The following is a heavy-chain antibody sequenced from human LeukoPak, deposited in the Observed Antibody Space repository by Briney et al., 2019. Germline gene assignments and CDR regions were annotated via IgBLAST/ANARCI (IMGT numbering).Heavy chain of an antibody. D-gene: IGHD3-22*01. CDR2: ISSSGSTI. J-gene: IGHJ4*02. V-gene: IGHV3-11*01. CDR3: ARDPGSTSYYYDSSGYYPTVDY. CDR1: GFTFSDYY. Sequence: GGSLRLSCAASGFTFSDYYMSWIRQAPGKGLEWVPYISSSGSTIYYADSVKGRFTISRDNAKNSLYLQMNSLRAEDTAVYYCARDPGSTSYYYDSSGYYPTVDYWGQGTLVTVSS.